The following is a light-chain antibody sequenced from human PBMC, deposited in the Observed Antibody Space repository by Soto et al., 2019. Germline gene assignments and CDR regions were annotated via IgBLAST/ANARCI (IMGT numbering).Light chain of an antibody. CDR1: QSISSG. CDR3: QKYNNYWT. J-gene: IGKJ1*01. CDR2: KAS. Sequence: DIQMTQSPSTLSASVGDRVTITCRASQSISSGLAWYQQKPGKAPKFLIYKASRVQSGVPSRFSGSGSGTEFTLTTSSLQPDDFATYYCQKYNNYWTFGQGTKVEIK. V-gene: IGKV1-5*03.